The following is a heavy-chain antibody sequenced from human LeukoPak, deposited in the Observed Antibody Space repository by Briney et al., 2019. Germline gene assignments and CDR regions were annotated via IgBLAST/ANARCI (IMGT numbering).Heavy chain of an antibody. CDR3: ARENCSSTSCSTNWFDP. Sequence: SQTLSLTCTVSGGSISSGGYYWSWIRQPPGKGLEWIGYLYYSGRTHSNPSLNSRVTISEDRSKNQFSLKLSSVTAADTAVYYCARENCSSTSCSTNWFDPWGQGTLVTVSS. V-gene: IGHV4-30-2*01. CDR1: GGSISSGGYY. J-gene: IGHJ5*02. D-gene: IGHD2-2*01. CDR2: LYYSGRT.